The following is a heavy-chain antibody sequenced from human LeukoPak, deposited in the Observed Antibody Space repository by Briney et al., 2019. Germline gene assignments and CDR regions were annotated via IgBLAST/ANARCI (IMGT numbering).Heavy chain of an antibody. D-gene: IGHD2-2*01. CDR3: AGRVVPAALFDP. V-gene: IGHV4-39*01. CDR1: GGSISSSSYY. CDR2: IYYSGST. J-gene: IGHJ5*02. Sequence: SETLSLTRTVSGGSISSSSYYWGWIRQPPGKGLEWIGSIYYSGSTYYNPSLKSRVTISVDTSKNQFSLKLSSVTAADTAVYYCAGRVVPAALFDPWGQGTLVSVSS.